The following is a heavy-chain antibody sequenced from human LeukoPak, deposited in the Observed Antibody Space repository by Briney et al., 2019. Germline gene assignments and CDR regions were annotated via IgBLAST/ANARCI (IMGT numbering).Heavy chain of an antibody. D-gene: IGHD6-13*01. J-gene: IGHJ4*02. CDR1: GGSISSYY. V-gene: IGHV4-59*01. CDR3: ARVGAAGDYYFDY. Sequence: SETLSLTCTVSGGSISSYYWSWIRQPPGKGLEWIGYIYYSGSTNYNPSLKSRVTIYVDTSKNQFSLKMSSVTAADTAVYYCARVGAAGDYYFDYWGQGTLVTVSS. CDR2: IYYSGST.